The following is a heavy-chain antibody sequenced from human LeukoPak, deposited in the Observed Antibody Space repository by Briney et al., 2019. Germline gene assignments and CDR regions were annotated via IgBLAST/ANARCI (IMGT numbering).Heavy chain of an antibody. J-gene: IGHJ4*02. V-gene: IGHV3-64D*06. CDR1: GFTFSSYG. D-gene: IGHD3-10*01. CDR2: ISDNGRRT. Sequence: GGSLRLSCSASGFTFSSYGLHWVRPAPGKGLEYVSGISDNGRRTYYADPVKGRFTISRDNSRKTLYLQMSSLRAEDTAIYYCVRDQSGSYSFDYWGQGTLVTVSS. CDR3: VRDQSGSYSFDY.